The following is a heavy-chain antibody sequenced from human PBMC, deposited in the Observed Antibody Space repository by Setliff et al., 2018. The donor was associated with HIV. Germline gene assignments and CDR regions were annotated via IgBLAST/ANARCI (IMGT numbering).Heavy chain of an antibody. Sequence: SETLSLTCTVSRGSISSSNYDWAWIRQPPGKGLEWIGSIYDSGRTYYNASLQSRITLSIDTSQNQFSLKVTSVTAADTAVYYCARFSMATRCFDYWGQGTLVTVSS. CDR1: RGSISSSNYD. J-gene: IGHJ4*02. V-gene: IGHV4-39*01. CDR3: ARFSMATRCFDY. D-gene: IGHD5-12*01. CDR2: IYDSGRT.